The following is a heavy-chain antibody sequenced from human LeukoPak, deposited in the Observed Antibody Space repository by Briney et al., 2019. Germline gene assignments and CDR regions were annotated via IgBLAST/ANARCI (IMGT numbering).Heavy chain of an antibody. Sequence: ASVKVSCKASGYTFTSYDINWVRQATGQGLEWMGWMNPNSGNTGYAQKFQGRVTITRNTSISTAYMELSSLRSEDTAVYYCARGPPTVVTRGHAFDIWGQGTMVTVSS. CDR2: MNPNSGNT. D-gene: IGHD4-23*01. CDR3: ARGPPTVVTRGHAFDI. CDR1: GYTFTSYD. V-gene: IGHV1-8*03. J-gene: IGHJ3*02.